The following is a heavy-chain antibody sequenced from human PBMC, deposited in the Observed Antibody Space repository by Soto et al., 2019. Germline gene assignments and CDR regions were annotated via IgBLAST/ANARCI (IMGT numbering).Heavy chain of an antibody. Sequence: PSETLSLTCTVSGGSISSGAYFWSWIRQHPGRGLEWIGYVYYSGSTYYNPSLKSRVTISVDTSKNQFSLKLNSVTAADTAVYYRARDPRSAYYHGHWGQGTLVTVSS. CDR1: GGSISSGAYF. D-gene: IGHD3-3*01. V-gene: IGHV4-31*03. CDR3: ARDPRSAYYHGH. J-gene: IGHJ4*02. CDR2: VYYSGST.